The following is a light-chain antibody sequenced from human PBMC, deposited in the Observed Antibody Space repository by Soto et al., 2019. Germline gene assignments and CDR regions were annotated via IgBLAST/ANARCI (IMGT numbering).Light chain of an antibody. Sequence: DIQMTQAPPHLYASVGDRVTIICRSSRSISSYLNWYQQKPGKAPKLLLYAASSLQSGAPPRFSGSGSGTDFTLTIRSLKPEDFATYYCQQSSSTPPIPLGHGPRVEIK. CDR1: RSISSY. J-gene: IGKJ5*01. CDR2: AAS. CDR3: QQSSSTPPIP. V-gene: IGKV1-39*01.